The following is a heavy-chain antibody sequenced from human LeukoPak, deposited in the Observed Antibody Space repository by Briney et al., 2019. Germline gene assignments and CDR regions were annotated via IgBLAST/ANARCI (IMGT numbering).Heavy chain of an antibody. D-gene: IGHD4-17*01. CDR2: ITSKVYGGTT. CDR3: ASSYGDYLEHQFDY. V-gene: IGHV3-49*04. CDR1: GFTFGDYA. J-gene: IGHJ4*02. Sequence: PGGSLRLSCRAAGFTFGDYAMNWVRQAPGKGREWVGFITSKVYGGTTEYAASVKGRFTISRDNDKNSLYLQMNSLRAEDTAVYYCASSYGDYLEHQFDYWGQGTPVTVSS.